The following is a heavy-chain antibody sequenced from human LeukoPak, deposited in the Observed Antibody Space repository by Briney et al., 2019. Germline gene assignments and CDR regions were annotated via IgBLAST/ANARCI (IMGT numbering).Heavy chain of an antibody. CDR1: GFILSNYG. CDR3: VRGKYSGYDPLDY. J-gene: IGHJ4*02. Sequence: GRSLRLSCAASGFILSNYGMHWVRQAPDKGLDWVAVIWYDGSNKYYADSVKGRFTISRDNSKNTLYLQMNSLRAEDTAVYYCVRGKYSGYDPLDYWGQGTLVAVSS. V-gene: IGHV3-33*01. D-gene: IGHD5-12*01. CDR2: IWYDGSNK.